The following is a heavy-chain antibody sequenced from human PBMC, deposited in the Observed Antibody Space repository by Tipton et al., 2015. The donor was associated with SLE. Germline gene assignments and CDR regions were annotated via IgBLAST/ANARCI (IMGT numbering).Heavy chain of an antibody. V-gene: IGHV4-59*01. J-gene: IGHJ4*02. CDR3: AGRGDLVVVTSYFDY. Sequence: LRLSCTVSGGSISSYYWSWIRQPPGKGLEWIGYISYSGTTNYNPSFESRVSMSVDTSKNQISLRLSSVTAADTAVYYCAGRGDLVVVTSYFDYWGQGPLVTVSS. CDR1: GGSISSYY. CDR2: ISYSGTT. D-gene: IGHD2-21*02.